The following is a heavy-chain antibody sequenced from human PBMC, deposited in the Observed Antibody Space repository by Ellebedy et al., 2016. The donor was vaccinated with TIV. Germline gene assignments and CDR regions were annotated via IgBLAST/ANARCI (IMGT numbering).Heavy chain of an antibody. J-gene: IGHJ4*02. D-gene: IGHD3-10*01. CDR1: GYTFTGYR. CDR3: ARDYVGSYEY. Sequence: AASVKVSCKASGYTFTGYRLDWVRQAPGQGLEWMGWIDPNSGGTHYPQKFQGRVTMTRDTSISTAYMELNSLTSDDTAVYYCARDYVGSYEYWGQGTLVVVSS. CDR2: IDPNSGGT. V-gene: IGHV1-2*02.